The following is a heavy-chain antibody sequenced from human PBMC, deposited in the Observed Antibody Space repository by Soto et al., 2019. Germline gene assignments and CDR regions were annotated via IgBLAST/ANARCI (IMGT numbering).Heavy chain of an antibody. D-gene: IGHD3-10*01. Sequence: PGGSLRLSCAASGFTFSNAWMSWVRQAPGKGLEWVGRIKSKTDGGTTDYAAPVKGRFTISRDDSKNTLYLQMNSLKTEDTAVYYCTTEAELTMVRGVIGDWGQGTLVTVSS. CDR1: GFTFSNAW. CDR2: IKSKTDGGTT. CDR3: TTEAELTMVRGVIGD. V-gene: IGHV3-15*01. J-gene: IGHJ4*02.